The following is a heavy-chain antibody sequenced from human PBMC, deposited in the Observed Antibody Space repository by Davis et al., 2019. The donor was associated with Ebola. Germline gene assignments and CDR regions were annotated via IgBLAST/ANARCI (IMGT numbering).Heavy chain of an antibody. CDR3: ARRVGARSGFDS. V-gene: IGHV1-8*01. D-gene: IGHD1-26*01. CDR2: MNPNSGNT. J-gene: IGHJ4*02. CDR1: GYTFTSYD. Sequence: ASVKVSCKASGYTFTSYDINWVRQATGQGLEWMGWMNPNSGNTGYAQKFQGRITMNRNISISTAYMELSSLRSDDTAVYYCARRVGARSGFDSWGQGSLVTVSS.